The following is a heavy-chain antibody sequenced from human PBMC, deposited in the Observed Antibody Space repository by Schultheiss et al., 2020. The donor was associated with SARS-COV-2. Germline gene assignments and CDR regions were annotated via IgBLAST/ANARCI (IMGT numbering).Heavy chain of an antibody. CDR1: GGSFRGYH. V-gene: IGHV4-34*01. CDR2: IDHSGHT. D-gene: IGHD1-1*01. Sequence: SETLSLTCVVHGGSFRGYHWSWIRQPPGKGLEWIGEIDHSGHTNHNPSLKSRVTISVHTSRNQFSLKLSSVTAADTAVYYCARDGKWNDVRGDAFDIWGQGTMVTVSS. CDR3: ARDGKWNDVRGDAFDI. J-gene: IGHJ3*02.